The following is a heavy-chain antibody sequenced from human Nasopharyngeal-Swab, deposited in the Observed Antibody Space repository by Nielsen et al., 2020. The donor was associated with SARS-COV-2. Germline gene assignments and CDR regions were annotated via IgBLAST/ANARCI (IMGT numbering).Heavy chain of an antibody. CDR1: GGSISSYH. CDR3: ARTSRGPMVRGVIDY. D-gene: IGHD3-10*01. Sequence: SETLSLTCTVSGGSISSYHWSWIRQPPGKGLEWIGEINHSGSTNYNPSLKSRVTISVDTSKNQFSLKLSSVTAADTAVYYCARTSRGPMVRGVIDYWGQGTLVTVSS. J-gene: IGHJ4*02. CDR2: INHSGST. V-gene: IGHV4-34*01.